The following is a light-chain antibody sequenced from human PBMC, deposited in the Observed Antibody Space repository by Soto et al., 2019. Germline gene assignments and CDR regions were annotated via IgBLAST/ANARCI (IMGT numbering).Light chain of an antibody. V-gene: IGKV1-5*03. J-gene: IGKJ2*01. CDR2: KAS. CDR1: QNIDTW. CDR3: QQYNVYYT. Sequence: DIQMTQSPSTLSASVGDTINITCRASQNIDTWLAWYQQKPGKAPNLLIYKASSLESGVPSRFSGSGSGTEFTLTISSLQPDDFATYYCQQYNVYYTFGQGIKLEIK.